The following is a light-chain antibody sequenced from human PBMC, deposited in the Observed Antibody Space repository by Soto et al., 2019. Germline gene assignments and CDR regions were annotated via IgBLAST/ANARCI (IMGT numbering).Light chain of an antibody. Sequence: QSALTQPPSAAGSPGQSVTISCTGTSTDVGGYNYVSWYQQYPGKAPKLMIYEVNQRPSGVPDRFSGSKSGNTASLTVSGLQAEDEGTYYCSSYGGYNNVVFGTGTKVTVL. V-gene: IGLV2-8*01. CDR2: EVN. CDR1: STDVGGYNY. CDR3: SSYGGYNNVV. J-gene: IGLJ1*01.